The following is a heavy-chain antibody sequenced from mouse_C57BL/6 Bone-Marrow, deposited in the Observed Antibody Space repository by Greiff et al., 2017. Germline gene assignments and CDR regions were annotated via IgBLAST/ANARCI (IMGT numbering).Heavy chain of an antibody. CDR3: ARDAPDSSGYYYAMDY. V-gene: IGHV7-1*01. Sequence: EVMLVESGGGLVQSGRSLRLSCATSGFTFSDFYMEWVRQAPGKGLEWIAASRNKANDYTTEYSASVKGRFIVSRDTSQSILYLQMNALRAEDTAIYYCARDAPDSSGYYYAMDYWGQGTSVTVSS. D-gene: IGHD3-2*02. CDR2: SRNKANDYTT. J-gene: IGHJ4*01. CDR1: GFTFSDFY.